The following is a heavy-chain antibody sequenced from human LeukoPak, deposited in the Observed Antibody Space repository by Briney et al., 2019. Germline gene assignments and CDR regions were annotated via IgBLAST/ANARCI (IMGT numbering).Heavy chain of an antibody. CDR2: IYFNGSA. J-gene: IGHJ4*02. CDR1: GGFISTYC. CDR3: ARDLGITGYNPFDY. V-gene: IGHV4-59*01. D-gene: IGHD3-9*01. Sequence: SGTLSLTCTVSGGFISTYCWNWIRQSPGKGLEWIGYIYFNGSAKYNPSLKSPVTMSVDTSKNQFSLILNSVTAADTAVYYCARDLGITGYNPFDYWGQGILVTVSS.